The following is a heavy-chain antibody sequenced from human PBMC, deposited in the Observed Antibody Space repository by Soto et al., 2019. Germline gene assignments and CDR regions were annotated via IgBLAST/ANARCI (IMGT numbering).Heavy chain of an antibody. CDR1: GFTFDSYA. CDR3: AKEEIGDEAYFDY. V-gene: IGHV3-23*01. Sequence: PGGSLRLSCAASGFTFDSYAMNWVRQAPGKGLEWVSGISDSGGSTYYAGSVKGRFTISRDNSKNTLYLHVNSLRAEDTAVYYCAKEEIGDEAYFDYWGQGTLVTVSS. CDR2: ISDSGGST. J-gene: IGHJ4*02.